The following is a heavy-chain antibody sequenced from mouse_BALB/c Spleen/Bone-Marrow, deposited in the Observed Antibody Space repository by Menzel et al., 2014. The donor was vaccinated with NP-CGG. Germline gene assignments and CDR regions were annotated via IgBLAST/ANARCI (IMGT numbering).Heavy chain of an antibody. D-gene: IGHD2-14*01. Sequence: QVQLQQSGAELVKPGASVKLSCKASGYTFTSYYMYWVKQRPGQGLEWIGEINPSNGGTNFNEKFKSKATLTVDKSSSTAYRQLSIQTSEDSAVYYCTRREYYRYDRAMDYWGQGASVTVSS. CDR1: GYTFTSYY. V-gene: IGHV1S81*02. CDR2: INPSNGGT. J-gene: IGHJ4*01. CDR3: TRREYYRYDRAMDY.